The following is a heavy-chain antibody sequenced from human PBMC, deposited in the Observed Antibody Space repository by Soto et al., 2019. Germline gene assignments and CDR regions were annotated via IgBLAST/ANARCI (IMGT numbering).Heavy chain of an antibody. CDR2: IIPIFGTA. V-gene: IGHV1-69*13. Sequence: SVKVSCKASGGTFSSYAISWVRQAPGQGLEWMGGIIPIFGTANYAQKFQGRVTITADESTSTAYMELSSLRSEDTAVYYCARVFRRGYSYGLPYYYGMDGWGQGTTVTVSS. CDR1: GGTFSSYA. CDR3: ARVFRRGYSYGLPYYYGMDG. D-gene: IGHD5-18*01. J-gene: IGHJ6*02.